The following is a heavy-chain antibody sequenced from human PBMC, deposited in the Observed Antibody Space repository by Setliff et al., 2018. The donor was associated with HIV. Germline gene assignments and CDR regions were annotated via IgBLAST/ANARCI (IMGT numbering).Heavy chain of an antibody. J-gene: IGHJ5*02. V-gene: IGHV1-18*01. Sequence: ASVKVSCKASGYTFTNYGINWVRQAPGQGLEWMGWISAYNGNTNHAQKLQGRVTMTTDTSTSTAYMELRSLRSDDTAVYYCARDPAFRRHYDILTGYSPSWFDPWGQGTLVTVSS. D-gene: IGHD3-9*01. CDR1: GYTFTNYG. CDR2: ISAYNGNT. CDR3: ARDPAFRRHYDILTGYSPSWFDP.